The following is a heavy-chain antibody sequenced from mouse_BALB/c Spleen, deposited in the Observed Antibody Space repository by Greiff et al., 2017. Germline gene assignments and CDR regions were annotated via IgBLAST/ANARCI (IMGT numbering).Heavy chain of an antibody. V-gene: IGHV1-18*01. CDR3: ARRGMYGYYYAMDY. Sequence: EVQLVESGPELVKPGASVKIPCKASGYTFTDYNMDWVKQSHGKSLEWIGDINPNNGGTIYNQKFKGKATLTVDKSSSTAYMELRSLTSEDTAVYYCARRGMYGYYYAMDYWGQGTSVTVSS. CDR1: GYTFTDYN. CDR2: INPNNGGT. D-gene: IGHD2-10*02. J-gene: IGHJ4*01.